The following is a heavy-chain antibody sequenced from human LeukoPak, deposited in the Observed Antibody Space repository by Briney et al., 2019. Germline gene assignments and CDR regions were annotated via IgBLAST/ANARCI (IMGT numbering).Heavy chain of an antibody. CDR1: GGSISSGGYY. V-gene: IGHV4-31*03. J-gene: IGHJ5*02. CDR2: IYYSGST. D-gene: IGHD2-2*01. CDR3: ARLAVPAALFDP. Sequence: PSETLSLTCTVSGGSISSGGYYWSWIRQHPGKGLEWIGYIYYSGSTYYNPSLKSRVTISVDTSKNQFSLKLSSVTAADTAVCYCARLAVPAALFDPWGQGTLVTVSS.